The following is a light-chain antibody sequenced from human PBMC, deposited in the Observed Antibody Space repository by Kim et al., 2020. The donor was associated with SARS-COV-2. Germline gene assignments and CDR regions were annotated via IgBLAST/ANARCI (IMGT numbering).Light chain of an antibody. Sequence: GDRVTITCRASQSISSWLAWYQQKPGKAPKLLIYDASSLESGVPSRFSGSGSGTEFTLTISSLQPDDFATYYCQQYNSYAWTFGQGTKVDIK. CDR1: QSISSW. CDR2: DAS. CDR3: QQYNSYAWT. V-gene: IGKV1-5*01. J-gene: IGKJ1*01.